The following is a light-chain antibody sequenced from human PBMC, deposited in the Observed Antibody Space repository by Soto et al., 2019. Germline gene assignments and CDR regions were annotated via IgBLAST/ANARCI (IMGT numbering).Light chain of an antibody. CDR2: DAS. CDR1: QDISNY. J-gene: IGKJ1*01. CDR3: QQYDNLPP. Sequence: DIQMTQSPSSLSASVGDRVTITCQASQDISNYLNWYQQKPGKPPKLLIYDASNLETGVPSRFSGSGSGTDFTFIISSLQHEDIATYYCQQYDNLPPFGQGTKVEIK. V-gene: IGKV1-33*01.